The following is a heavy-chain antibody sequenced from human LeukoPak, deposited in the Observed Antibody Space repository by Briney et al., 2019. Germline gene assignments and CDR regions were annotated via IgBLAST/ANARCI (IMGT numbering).Heavy chain of an antibody. Sequence: SQTLSLTYTDSGGSISSGGYYWSWIRQHPGKGLEWIGYIYYSGSTYYNPSLKSRVTISVDTSKNQFSLKLSSVTAADTAVYYCASWGPYYGSGSYGWFDPWGQGTLVTVSS. D-gene: IGHD3-10*01. CDR2: IYYSGST. CDR1: GGSISSGGYY. CDR3: ASWGPYYGSGSYGWFDP. J-gene: IGHJ5*02. V-gene: IGHV4-31*03.